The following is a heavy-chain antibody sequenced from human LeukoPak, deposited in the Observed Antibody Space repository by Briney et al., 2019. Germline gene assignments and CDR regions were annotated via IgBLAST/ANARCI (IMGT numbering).Heavy chain of an antibody. CDR3: ARGDTAMVLDY. Sequence: SVKVSCKASGGTFSSYAISWVRQAPGQGLEWMGGIIPIFGTANYAQKFQGRVTITADKSTSTAYMELSSLRPEDTAVYYCARGDTAMVLDYWGQGTLVTVSS. J-gene: IGHJ4*02. CDR1: GGTFSSYA. CDR2: IIPIFGTA. V-gene: IGHV1-69*06. D-gene: IGHD5-18*01.